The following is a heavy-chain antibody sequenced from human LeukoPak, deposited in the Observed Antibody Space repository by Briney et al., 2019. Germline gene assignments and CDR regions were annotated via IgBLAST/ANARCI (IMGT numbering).Heavy chain of an antibody. V-gene: IGHV3-33*01. J-gene: IGHJ5*02. CDR1: GFTFTNYG. D-gene: IGHD1-26*01. CDR3: AREDGPTYVGRFVH. Sequence: PGRSLRLSCAASGFTFTNYGMTWVRQAPDKALEWVTFIQTDGSDKYYADSVKGRFTISRDNSKNTVFLQVNNVRAEDTAVYFCAREDGPTYVGRFVHWGQGTLVTVSS. CDR2: IQTDGSDK.